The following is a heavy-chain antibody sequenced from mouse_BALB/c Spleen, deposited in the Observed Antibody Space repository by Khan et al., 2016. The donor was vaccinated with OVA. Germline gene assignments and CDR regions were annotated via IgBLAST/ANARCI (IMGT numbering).Heavy chain of an antibody. CDR2: IWSAGST. D-gene: IGHD2-4*01. Sequence: QVQLKESGPGLVQPSQSLSITCTVSAFSLTNYSVHWVRQSPGKGLEWLGVIWSAGSTDYNAAFISRLTIRKDNSRSQVFFKMNSLQPNDTAIYYCARRGYDYGRGALFAYWGQGTLVTVSA. CDR1: AFSLTNYS. CDR3: ARRGYDYGRGALFAY. V-gene: IGHV2-2*02. J-gene: IGHJ3*01.